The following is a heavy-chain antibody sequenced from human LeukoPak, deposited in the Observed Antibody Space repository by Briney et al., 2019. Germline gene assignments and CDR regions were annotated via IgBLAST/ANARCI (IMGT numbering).Heavy chain of an antibody. CDR3: ARESDYGGNSDY. V-gene: IGHV1-2*02. J-gene: IGHJ4*02. Sequence: ASVKVSCKASGYTFTGYYKHWVRQAPGQGLEWMGWINPNSGGTNYAQKFQGRVTMTRDTSISTAYMELSRLRSDDTAVYSCARESDYGGNSDYWGQGTLVTVSS. CDR2: INPNSGGT. D-gene: IGHD4-23*01. CDR1: GYTFTGYY.